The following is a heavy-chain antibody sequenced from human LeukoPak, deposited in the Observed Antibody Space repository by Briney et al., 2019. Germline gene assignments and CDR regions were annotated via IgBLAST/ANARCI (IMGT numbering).Heavy chain of an antibody. D-gene: IGHD3-9*01. CDR2: ISWDGGST. J-gene: IGHJ2*01. CDR3: AKEGRQYDILTGYYNPTGYFDL. CDR1: GFTFGDYA. V-gene: IGHV3-43D*03. Sequence: GGSLRLSCAASGFTFGDYAMHWVRQAPGKGLEWVSLISWDGGSTYYADSVKGRFTISRDNSKNSLYLQMNSLRAEDTALYYCAKEGRQYDILTGYYNPTGYFDLWGRGTLVTVSS.